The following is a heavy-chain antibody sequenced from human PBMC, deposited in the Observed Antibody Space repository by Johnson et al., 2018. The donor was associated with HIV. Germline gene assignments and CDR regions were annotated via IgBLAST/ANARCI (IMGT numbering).Heavy chain of an antibody. J-gene: IGHJ3*02. V-gene: IGHV3-33*01. CDR1: GFTFISYG. D-gene: IGHD2-2*01. CDR2: IRYAESNK. Sequence: QMLLVESGGGVVQPGRSLRLSCAASGFTFISYGMHWVRQAPDKGLEWVAFIRYAESNKYYADSVKDRFTISRDNAKNSLYLQMNSLRAEDTAVYYCARDRKYQLLLKLSSADAFDIWGQGTVVTVSS. CDR3: ARDRKYQLLLKLSSADAFDI.